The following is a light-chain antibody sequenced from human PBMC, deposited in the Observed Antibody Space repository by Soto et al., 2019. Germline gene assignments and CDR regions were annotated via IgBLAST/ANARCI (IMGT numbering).Light chain of an antibody. CDR3: QQYDSSVT. V-gene: IGKV3-20*01. CDR2: GAS. Sequence: EIVLTQSPGSLSLSPGERATLSCRASQSVDSRFFAWYQQRPGQAPSLLIYGASRRATGIPDRFTGSGSGTDFTLTISGLEPEDFALYYCQQYDSSVTFGLGTKVEIK. J-gene: IGKJ1*01. CDR1: QSVDSRF.